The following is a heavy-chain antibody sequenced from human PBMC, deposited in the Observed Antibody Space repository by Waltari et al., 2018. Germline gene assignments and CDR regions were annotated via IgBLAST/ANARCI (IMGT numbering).Heavy chain of an antibody. V-gene: IGHV3-23*01. D-gene: IGHD3-10*01. J-gene: IGHJ4*02. Sequence: EVQLLESGETLLQPGGSLRLSCTASGFSFSNCGLTWVRQAPGKGLECGSAISRDGGATFYGGAVRGRSTISRDNAKNTVYLEINSLRVDDTAKYYCARWSVSGSYYDSWGQGILVAVSS. CDR1: GFSFSNCG. CDR3: ARWSVSGSYYDS. CDR2: ISRDGGAT.